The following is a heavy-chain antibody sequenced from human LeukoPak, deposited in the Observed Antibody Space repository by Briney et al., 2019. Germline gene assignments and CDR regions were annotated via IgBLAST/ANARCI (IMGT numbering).Heavy chain of an antibody. V-gene: IGHV4-4*08. Sequence: PSETLSLTCTASGDSITKYYWTWIRQPPGKGLEWIGYIYPSGSANYNPSLKSRVTISIGTSKNQFSLNLSSVTAADTAVYYCASAMPTMYFDYWGQGNLVTVSS. CDR3: ASAMPTMYFDY. CDR2: IYPSGSA. CDR1: GDSITKYY. J-gene: IGHJ4*02. D-gene: IGHD5-24*01.